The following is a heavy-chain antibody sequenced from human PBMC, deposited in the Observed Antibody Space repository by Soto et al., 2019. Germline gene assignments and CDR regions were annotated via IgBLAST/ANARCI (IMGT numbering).Heavy chain of an antibody. CDR3: ARVAAGYYYDSSGHNTGAYYGMDV. D-gene: IGHD3-22*01. CDR2: IYYSGST. V-gene: IGHV4-59*12. Sequence: PXASLSLACTVCGGCISSSYWSWIWERPRKGLGWIGYIYYSGSTNYSPSLKSRVTISVDTSKNQFSLKLSSVTAADTAVYYCARVAAGYYYDSSGHNTGAYYGMDVWGQRTTVTVPS. J-gene: IGHJ6*02. CDR1: GGCISSSY.